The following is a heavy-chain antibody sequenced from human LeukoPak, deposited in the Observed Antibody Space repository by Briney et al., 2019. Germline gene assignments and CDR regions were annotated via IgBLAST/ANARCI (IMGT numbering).Heavy chain of an antibody. J-gene: IGHJ6*04. D-gene: IGHD2-2*01. CDR1: GGSISSGDYY. CDR3: ARQSIVVVPAAHMDV. V-gene: IGHV4-30-4*01. CDR2: IYYSGST. Sequence: PSETLSLTCTVSGGSISSGDYYWSWIRQPPGKGLEWIGYIYYSGSTYYNPSLKSRVTISVDTSKNQFSLKLSSVTAADTAVYYCARQSIVVVPAAHMDVWGKGTTVTVSS.